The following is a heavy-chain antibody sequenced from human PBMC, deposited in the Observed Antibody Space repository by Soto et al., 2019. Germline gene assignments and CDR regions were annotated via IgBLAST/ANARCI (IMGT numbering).Heavy chain of an antibody. Sequence: GGSLRLSCAASGFTFSTYAFSWVRQAPGKGLDWVSVISGGGGSTDYAGSVKGRFTISRDNSKSAVYLQMNSLRAEDTALYYCAKAGGSCWFDAFDIWGQGTMVTVSS. CDR1: GFTFSTYA. V-gene: IGHV3-23*01. CDR3: AKAGGSCWFDAFDI. CDR2: ISGGGGST. D-gene: IGHD6-19*01. J-gene: IGHJ3*02.